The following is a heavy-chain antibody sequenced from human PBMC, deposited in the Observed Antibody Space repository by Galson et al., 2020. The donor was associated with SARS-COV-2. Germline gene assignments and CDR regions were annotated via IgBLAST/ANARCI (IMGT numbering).Heavy chain of an antibody. V-gene: IGHV3-30*02. Sequence: GGSLRLSCAGSGFTFTNYGMHWVRQAPGKGLEWMAFIQYDGSEKSYADSVKGRFTISRDNSKNTLYLQMNSLRREDTGRYYCAKSPRALKTRYFGTDVWGQGTTVTVSS. CDR1: GFTFTNYG. D-gene: IGHD6-6*01. CDR3: AKSPRALKTRYFGTDV. J-gene: IGHJ6*02. CDR2: IQYDGSEK.